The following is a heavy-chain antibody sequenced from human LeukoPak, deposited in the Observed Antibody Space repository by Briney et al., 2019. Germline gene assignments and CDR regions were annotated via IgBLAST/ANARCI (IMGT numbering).Heavy chain of an antibody. J-gene: IGHJ4*02. CDR2: IYSGGST. CDR1: GFTVSSNY. V-gene: IGHV3-53*01. Sequence: PGGSLRLSCAASGFTVSSNYMSWVRQAPGKGLEWVSVIYSGGSTYYADSVKGRFTISRDNSKNTLYLQMNSLRAEDTAVYYCARDVVSGSYPHFDYWGQGTLVAVSS. D-gene: IGHD1-26*01. CDR3: ARDVVSGSYPHFDY.